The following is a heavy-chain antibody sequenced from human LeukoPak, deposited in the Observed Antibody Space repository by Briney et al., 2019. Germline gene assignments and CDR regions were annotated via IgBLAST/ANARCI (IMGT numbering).Heavy chain of an antibody. Sequence: LPGGSLRLSCAPSGFTFSSYAMHWVRQAPGKGLEYVSAISSNGGSTYYANSVKGRFTISRDNSKNTMSFQMGSLRAEDMAGYHCARDQGTMTGAFDYWGQGTLVTVSS. CDR3: ARDQGTMTGAFDY. V-gene: IGHV3-64*01. CDR1: GFTFSSYA. D-gene: IGHD3-22*01. J-gene: IGHJ4*02. CDR2: ISSNGGST.